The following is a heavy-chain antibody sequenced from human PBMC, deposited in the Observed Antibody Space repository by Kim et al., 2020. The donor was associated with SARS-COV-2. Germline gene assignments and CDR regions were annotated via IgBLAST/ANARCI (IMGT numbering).Heavy chain of an antibody. CDR2: ISGGGGIT. Sequence: GGSLRLSCAASGFTFSSYAMSWVRQAPGVGLEWVSAISGGGGITYDADSVKGRFTISRDNSRNTLYLQMNSLRAEDTAVYFCAKGFTVAGTLDFWGQGTLVTVSS. D-gene: IGHD6-19*01. CDR1: GFTFSSYA. V-gene: IGHV3-23*01. J-gene: IGHJ4*02. CDR3: AKGFTVAGTLDF.